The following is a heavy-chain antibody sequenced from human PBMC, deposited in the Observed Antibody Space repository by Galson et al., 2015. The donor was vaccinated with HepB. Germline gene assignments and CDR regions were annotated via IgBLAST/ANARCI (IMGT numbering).Heavy chain of an antibody. CDR3: AGGPGWLVTE. CDR2: IKQDGSDI. V-gene: IGHV3-7*03. Sequence: SLRLSCAGSRFTITTLWMAWVRQAPGKGLEWVANIKQDGSDIGYLDSVKGRFTISRDNGDNLLYLQMNSLRVEDTAVYYCAGGPGWLVTEWGQGTLVTVSS. J-gene: IGHJ4*02. CDR1: RFTITTLW. D-gene: IGHD3-22*01.